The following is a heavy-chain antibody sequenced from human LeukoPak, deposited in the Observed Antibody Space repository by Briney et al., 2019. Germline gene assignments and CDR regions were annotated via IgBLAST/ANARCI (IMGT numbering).Heavy chain of an antibody. D-gene: IGHD5-12*01. J-gene: IGHJ4*02. CDR3: AKVGVATGLTDY. CDR1: GFTFSSYS. V-gene: IGHV3-23*01. Sequence: GGSLRLSCAASGFTFSSYSMSWVRQAPGKGLEWVSAISGSGGSTYYADSVKGRFTISRDNSKNTLYLRMNSLRAEDTAVYYCAKVGVATGLTDYWGQGTLVTVSS. CDR2: ISGSGGST.